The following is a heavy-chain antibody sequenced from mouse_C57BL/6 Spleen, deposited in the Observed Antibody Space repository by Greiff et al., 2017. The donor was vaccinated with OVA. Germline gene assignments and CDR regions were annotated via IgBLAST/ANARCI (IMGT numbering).Heavy chain of an antibody. J-gene: IGHJ2*01. CDR3: ARFYYGSSSDY. D-gene: IGHD1-1*01. V-gene: IGHV1-52*01. CDR2: IDPSDSET. Sequence: QVQLQQPGAELVRPGSSVKLSCKASGYTFTSYWMHWVKQRPIQGLEWIGNIDPSDSETPYNQKFKDKATLTVDKSSSTAYMQLSSLTSEDSAVYYWARFYYGSSSDYWGQGTTLTVSS. CDR1: GYTFTSYW.